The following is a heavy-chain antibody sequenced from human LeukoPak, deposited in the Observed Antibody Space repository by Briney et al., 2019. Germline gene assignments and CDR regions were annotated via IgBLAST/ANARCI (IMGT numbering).Heavy chain of an antibody. CDR3: ARAQPNHPADVVVVPAAPSFPTYGMDV. CDR1: GGSISIGGYS. CDR2: IYHSGST. Sequence: SETLSLICAVSGGSISIGGYSWSWIRQPPGKGLEWIGYIYHSGSTYYTPSLKSRVTISVDRSKNQFSLQPCSVTAADTAGYCCARAQPNHPADVVVVPAAPSFPTYGMDVWGQGTTVTVSS. V-gene: IGHV4-30-2*01. J-gene: IGHJ6*02. D-gene: IGHD2-2*01.